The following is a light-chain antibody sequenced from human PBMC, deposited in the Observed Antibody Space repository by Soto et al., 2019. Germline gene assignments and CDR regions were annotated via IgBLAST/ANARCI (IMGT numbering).Light chain of an antibody. CDR1: QSVSIW. CDR2: KSS. CDR3: QQFNTYTWT. V-gene: IGKV1-5*03. J-gene: IGKJ1*01. Sequence: DIHMTQSPSTLSASEGNIFTISCRASQSVSIWLAWYQQKPGRAPKLLIYKSSILESGVPSRLRGSGSGTELTITISSMQHDDFETYYCQQFNTYTWTFGHGTKVDIK.